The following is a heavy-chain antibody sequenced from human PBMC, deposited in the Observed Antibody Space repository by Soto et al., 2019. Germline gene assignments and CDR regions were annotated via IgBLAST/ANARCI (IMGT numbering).Heavy chain of an antibody. J-gene: IGHJ1*01. CDR1: GFTFSSYG. CDR3: ASAPQYYYDSSGYYGPPEYFQH. V-gene: IGHV3-33*01. D-gene: IGHD3-22*01. Sequence: GGSLRLSCAASGFTFSSYGMHWVRQAPGKGLEWVAVIWYDGSNKYYADSVKGRFTISRDNSKNTLYLQMNSLRAEDTAVYYCASAPQYYYDSSGYYGPPEYFQHWGQGTLVTVSS. CDR2: IWYDGSNK.